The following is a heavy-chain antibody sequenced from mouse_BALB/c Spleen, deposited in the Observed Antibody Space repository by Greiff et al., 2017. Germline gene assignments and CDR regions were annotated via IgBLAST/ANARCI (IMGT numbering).Heavy chain of an antibody. V-gene: IGHV5-6-3*01. CDR1: GFTFSSYG. D-gene: IGHD2-3*01. J-gene: IGHJ4*01. CDR2: INSNGGST. Sequence: EVQGVESGGGLVQPGGSLKLSCAASGFTFSSYGMSWVRQTPDNRLELVATINSNGGSTYYPDSVKGRFTISRDNAKNTLYLQMSSLKSEDTAMYYCARDGYYVYAMDYWGQGTSVTVSS. CDR3: ARDGYYVYAMDY.